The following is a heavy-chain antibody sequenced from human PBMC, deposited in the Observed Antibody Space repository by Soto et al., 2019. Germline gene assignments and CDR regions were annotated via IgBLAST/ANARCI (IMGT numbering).Heavy chain of an antibody. V-gene: IGHV3-9*01. D-gene: IGHD3-3*01. J-gene: IGHJ6*03. CDR3: AKETPYYDFWSGYSLRYYYMDV. CDR1: GFTFDDYA. CDR2: ISWNSGSI. Sequence: GGALRLSCAASGFTFDDYAMHWVRQAPGKGLEWVSGISWNSGSIGYADSVKGRFTISRDNAKNSLYLQMNSLRAEDTALYYCAKETPYYDFWSGYSLRYYYMDVWGKGTTVPVSS.